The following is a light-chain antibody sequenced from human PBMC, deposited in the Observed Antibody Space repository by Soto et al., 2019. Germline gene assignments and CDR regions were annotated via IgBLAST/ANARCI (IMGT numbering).Light chain of an antibody. CDR1: QSVSSY. Sequence: EIVLTQSPATLSLSPGERATLSCRASQSVSSYLAWYQQKPGQAPRLLIYDASNRATVIPAMFSGRWSGTDFTPTISSLEPEDFADYYCQQRSNGPPAYTFGQGTKLEIK. V-gene: IGKV3-11*01. CDR3: QQRSNGPPAYT. CDR2: DAS. J-gene: IGKJ2*01.